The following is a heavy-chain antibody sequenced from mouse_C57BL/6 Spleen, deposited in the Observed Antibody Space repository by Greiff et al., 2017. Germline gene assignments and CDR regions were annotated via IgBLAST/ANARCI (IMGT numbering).Heavy chain of an antibody. CDR3: ASPSTVVASYWYFDV. CDR1: GFSLTSYG. Sequence: VQLQESGPGLVQPSQSLSITCTVSGFSLTSYGVHWVRQSPGKGLEWLGVIWSGGSTDYNAAFISRLSISKDNSKSQVFFKMNSLQADDTAIYYCASPSTVVASYWYFDVWGTGTTVTVSS. CDR2: IWSGGST. J-gene: IGHJ1*03. V-gene: IGHV2-2*01. D-gene: IGHD1-1*01.